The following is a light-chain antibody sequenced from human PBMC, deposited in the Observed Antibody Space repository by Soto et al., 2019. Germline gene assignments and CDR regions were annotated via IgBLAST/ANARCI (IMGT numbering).Light chain of an antibody. CDR2: EVS. CDR1: SSDVGGYNF. V-gene: IGLV2-8*01. CDR3: SSYAGSNIYV. Sequence: QSALAQPPSASGSPGQSVTISCTGTSSDVGGYNFVSWYQHHPGKAPKVIIYEVSKRPSGVPNRFSGSKSVNTASLTVSGLQAEDDADYYCSSYAGSNIYVFGTGTKLTVL. J-gene: IGLJ1*01.